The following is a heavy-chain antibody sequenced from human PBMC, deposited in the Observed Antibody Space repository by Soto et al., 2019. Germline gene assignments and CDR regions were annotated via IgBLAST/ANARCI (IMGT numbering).Heavy chain of an antibody. Sequence: ASVKVSCKASGGTFSSYAISWVRQAPGQGLEWMGGIIPIFGTANYAQKFQGRVTITADESTSTAYMELSSLRSEDTAVYYCAREGAVTTGRTYYFDYWGQGTLVTVSS. CDR1: GGTFSSYA. D-gene: IGHD4-17*01. V-gene: IGHV1-69*13. CDR2: IIPIFGTA. CDR3: AREGAVTTGRTYYFDY. J-gene: IGHJ4*02.